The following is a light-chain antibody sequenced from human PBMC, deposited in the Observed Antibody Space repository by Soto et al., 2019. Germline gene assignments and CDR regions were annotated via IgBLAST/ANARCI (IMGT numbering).Light chain of an antibody. CDR2: GAS. J-gene: IGKJ5*01. V-gene: IGKV3-20*01. CDR1: QSVNSY. Sequence: DIVLPQSPATLSLYPGERATLSCRASQSVNSYLAWYQQKPGQAPRLLIYGASSRATGIPDRFSGSGSGTDFTLTISRLEPEDFAVYYCQQYGSSPITFGQGTRLEIK. CDR3: QQYGSSPIT.